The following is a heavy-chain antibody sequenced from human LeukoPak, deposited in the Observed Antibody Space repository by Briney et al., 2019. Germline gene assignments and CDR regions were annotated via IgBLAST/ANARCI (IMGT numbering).Heavy chain of an antibody. V-gene: IGHV1-69*04. CDR3: ARLYGSGSSY. CDR2: IIPILGIT. Sequence: GSSVKVSCKASGGTFSTYAITWVRQAPGQGLEWMGRIIPILGITNYAQKFQGRVTITADKSSSTAYMELSSLRSEDTAVYYCARLYGSGSSYWGQGTLVTVSS. CDR1: GGTFSTYA. J-gene: IGHJ4*02. D-gene: IGHD3-10*01.